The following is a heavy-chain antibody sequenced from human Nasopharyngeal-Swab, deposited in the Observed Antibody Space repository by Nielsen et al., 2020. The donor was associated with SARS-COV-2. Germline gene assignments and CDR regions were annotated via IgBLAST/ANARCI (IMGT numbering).Heavy chain of an antibody. CDR2: ISYDGSNK. CDR3: AKDSLMYYDILTGYYPQPDYYYYGMDV. Sequence: VRQAPGKGLEWVAVISYDGSNKYYADSVKGRFTISRDNSKNTLYLQMNSLGAEDTAVYYCAKDSLMYYDILTGYYPQPDYYYYGMDVWGQGTTVTVSS. J-gene: IGHJ6*02. V-gene: IGHV3-30*18. D-gene: IGHD3-9*01.